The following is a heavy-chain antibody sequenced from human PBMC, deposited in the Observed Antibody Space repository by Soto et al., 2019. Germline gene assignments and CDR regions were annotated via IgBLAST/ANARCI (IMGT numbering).Heavy chain of an antibody. J-gene: IGHJ4*02. V-gene: IGHV3-23*01. D-gene: IGHD3-3*01. CDR1: GFTFSSYA. CDR2: ISGSGGST. CDR3: AKDTVTIFGGEGQFDY. Sequence: EVQLLESGGGLVQPGGSLRLSCAASGFTFSSYAMSWVRQAPGKGLEWVSAISGSGGSTYYADSVQGRFTISRDNSKNTLYLQMNSLRAEDTAVYYCAKDTVTIFGGEGQFDYWGQGTLVTVSS.